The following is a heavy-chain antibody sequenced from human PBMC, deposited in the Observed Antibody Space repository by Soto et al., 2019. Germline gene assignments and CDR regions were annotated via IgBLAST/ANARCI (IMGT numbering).Heavy chain of an antibody. D-gene: IGHD4-17*01. V-gene: IGHV2-5*02. CDR1: GFSLSTSGVG. CDR3: AHSIFSGGPTSYVYGDRVYFDY. Sequence: QITLKESGPTLVKPKQTLTLTCTFSGFSLSTSGVGVGWIRQPPGKALEWLALIYWDDDKRYSPSLKSRLTITKGTSKNHVVLTMTSMDPVDTATYYCAHSIFSGGPTSYVYGDRVYFDYLGQGTLVAVSS. J-gene: IGHJ4*02. CDR2: IYWDDDK.